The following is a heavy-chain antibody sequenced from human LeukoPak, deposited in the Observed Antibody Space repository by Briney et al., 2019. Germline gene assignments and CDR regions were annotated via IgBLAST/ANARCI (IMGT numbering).Heavy chain of an antibody. J-gene: IGHJ6*02. V-gene: IGHV6-1*01. D-gene: IGHD6-13*01. CDR3: ARARGSSWYWGYGMDV. CDR2: TYYRSKWYN. CDR1: RDSVSSNSAA. Sequence: PSQTLSLTCAISRDSVSSNSAAWNWIRQSPSRGLEWLGRTYYRSKWYNDYAVSVKSRITINPDTSKNQFSLQLNSVTPEDTAVYYCARARGSSWYWGYGMDVWGQGTTVTVSS.